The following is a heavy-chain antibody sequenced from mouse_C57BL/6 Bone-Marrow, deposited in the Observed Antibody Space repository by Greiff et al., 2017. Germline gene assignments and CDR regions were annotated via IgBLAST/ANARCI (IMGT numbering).Heavy chain of an antibody. CDR3: AREVDGYSYAKAY. CDR1: GYTFTSYW. CDR2: IHPNSGST. J-gene: IGHJ4*01. V-gene: IGHV1-64*01. D-gene: IGHD2-3*01. Sequence: QVQLQQPGAELVKPGASVKLSCKASGYTFTSYWMHWVKQRPGQGLEWIGLIHPNSGSTNYNEKFKSKATLTVDKSSSTAYMQLSSLTSEDSAVYDCAREVDGYSYAKAYWGQGTSVTVSS.